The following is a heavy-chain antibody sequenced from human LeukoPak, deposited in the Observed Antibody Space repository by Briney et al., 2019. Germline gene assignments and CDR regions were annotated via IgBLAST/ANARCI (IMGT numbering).Heavy chain of an antibody. CDR1: GFTFSSDA. D-gene: IGHD1-14*01. Sequence: GGSLRLSCTSSGFTFSSDAMTWVRQAPRKGLEWVSSISGSGDGTYYADSVKGRFTISRDNSKNTLYLQMNSLRAEDTAVYYCANKPAGFDPWGQGTLVTASS. CDR3: ANKPAGFDP. J-gene: IGHJ5*02. CDR2: ISGSGDGT. V-gene: IGHV3-23*01.